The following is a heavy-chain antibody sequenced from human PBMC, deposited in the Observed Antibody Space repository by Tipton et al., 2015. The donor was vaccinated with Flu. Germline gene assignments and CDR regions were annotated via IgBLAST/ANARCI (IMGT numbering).Heavy chain of an antibody. D-gene: IGHD3-10*01. CDR1: GGSFSSYY. J-gene: IGHJ4*02. CDR2: IYYSGGT. Sequence: TLSLTCTVSGGSFSSYYWSWIRQPPGKRPEWIGHIYYSGGTNYNPALQSRVTISVDTSKNQFSLRLSPVTAADTAVYFCAAARYFGSGSYYGAQGKMVTVSS. CDR3: AAARYFGSGSYY. V-gene: IGHV4-59*01.